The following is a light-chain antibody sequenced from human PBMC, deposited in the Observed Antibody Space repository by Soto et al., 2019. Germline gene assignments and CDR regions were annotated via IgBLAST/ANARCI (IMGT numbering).Light chain of an antibody. CDR3: QQRSNWPPIT. Sequence: EIVMTQSPATLSVSPGERATLSFRASQSVTSTYVAWYQQKPGQAPRLLIYGASSRATDIPGKFSGSGSGTDFTLTISSLEPEDAAVYYCQQRSNWPPITFGQGTRLEIK. V-gene: IGKV3D-20*02. J-gene: IGKJ5*01. CDR1: QSVTSTY. CDR2: GAS.